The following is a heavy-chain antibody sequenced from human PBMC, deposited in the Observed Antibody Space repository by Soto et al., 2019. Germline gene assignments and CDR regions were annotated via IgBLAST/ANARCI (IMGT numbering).Heavy chain of an antibody. D-gene: IGHD6-6*01. CDR3: ARRARPDFYYMDV. J-gene: IGHJ6*03. Sequence: EVQLVESGGTLVQPGGSLRLSCAVSGFTFSNYAMDWVRQAPWKGLEYVSGIGSNEVGTYYANSVKGRFTVSRDNSKNTLYLQMGSLRAEDMAVYYCARRARPDFYYMDVWVKGTTVTVSS. V-gene: IGHV3-64*01. CDR1: GFTFSNYA. CDR2: IGSNEVGT.